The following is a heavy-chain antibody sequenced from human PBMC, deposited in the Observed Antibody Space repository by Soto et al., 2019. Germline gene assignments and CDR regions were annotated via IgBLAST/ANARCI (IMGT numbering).Heavy chain of an antibody. CDR3: ARELELNKGYAFDI. J-gene: IGHJ3*02. CDR1: GFTFSSDW. CDR2: IKQDGSEK. Sequence: EVQMVEPGGVLVQPGGSLLLSCAASGFTFSSDWMSWVRQDPWKGLEWVANIKQDGSEKYYFDSVKGRFTVSRDNAKNSRDLQMNSLRAEDTAVYYCARELELNKGYAFDIWGQGTMVTVSS. V-gene: IGHV3-7*01. D-gene: IGHD1-26*01.